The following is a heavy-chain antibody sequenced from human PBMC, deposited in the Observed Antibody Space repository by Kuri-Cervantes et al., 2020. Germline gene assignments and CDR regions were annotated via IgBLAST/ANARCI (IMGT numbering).Heavy chain of an antibody. CDR1: GGSVSSGSYY. CDR2: IYYSGST. D-gene: IGHD3-9*01. Sequence: SETLSLTCTVSGGSVSSGSYYWSWIRQPPGKGLEWIGYIYYSGSTNYNPSLKSRVTISVDTSKNQFSLKLSSVTAADTAVYYCARDRRLVTPIDAFDIWGQGTMVTVSS. J-gene: IGHJ3*02. V-gene: IGHV4-61*01. CDR3: ARDRRLVTPIDAFDI.